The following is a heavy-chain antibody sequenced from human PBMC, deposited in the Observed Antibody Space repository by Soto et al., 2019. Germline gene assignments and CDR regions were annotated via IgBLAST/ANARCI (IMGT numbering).Heavy chain of an antibody. Sequence: SETLSLTCTVSGGSITYYHWSWIRQPAGKGLEWIGRIYSSGSTNYNPSLKSRVTMSVDTSKNKFSLNLNSVTAADTAVYYCARARFGETLLFDSWGQGALVTVYS. CDR2: IYSSGST. CDR1: GGSITYYH. D-gene: IGHD3-10*02. V-gene: IGHV4-4*07. CDR3: ARARFGETLLFDS. J-gene: IGHJ4*02.